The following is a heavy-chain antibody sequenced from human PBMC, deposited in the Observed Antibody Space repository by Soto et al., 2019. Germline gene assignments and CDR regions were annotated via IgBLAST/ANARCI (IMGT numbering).Heavy chain of an antibody. D-gene: IGHD2-21*02. J-gene: IGHJ6*02. CDR1: GGSFSGYY. V-gene: IGHV4-34*01. CDR2: INHSGST. Sequence: QVQLQQWGAGLLKPSETLSLTCAVYGGSFSGYYWSWIRQPPGKGLEWIGEINHSGSTNYNPSLNSRVTISVDTSKNQFSLKLSSVTAADTAVYYCNSAVVTATSPNYYYYYGMDVWGQGTTVTVSS. CDR3: NSAVVTATSPNYYYYYGMDV.